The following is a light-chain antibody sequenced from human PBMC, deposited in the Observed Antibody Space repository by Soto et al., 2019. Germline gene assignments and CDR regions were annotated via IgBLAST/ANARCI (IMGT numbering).Light chain of an antibody. CDR2: NAV. V-gene: IGKV1-39*01. CDR1: QSIGRY. Sequence: DLQLTQSPSSLSSSVGDRVTLTCWASQSIGRYLNWYQQKPGQAPKLLISNAVGLESGVPPRFSGSGSGTDFTLTISSLQHEDFATYYCQQSHSNPFTFGGGTKVDIK. J-gene: IGKJ4*01. CDR3: QQSHSNPFT.